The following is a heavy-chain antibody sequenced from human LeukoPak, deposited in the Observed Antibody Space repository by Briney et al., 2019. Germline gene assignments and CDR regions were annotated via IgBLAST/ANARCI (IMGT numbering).Heavy chain of an antibody. J-gene: IGHJ4*02. CDR1: GGSFSGYY. CDR2: INHSGST. Sequence: PSETLSLTCAVYGGSFSGYYWSWLRQPPGKGLEWIGEINHSGSTNYNPSLKSRVTISVDTSKNQFSLKLSSVTAADTAVYYCASARDYDSSGYYGWGQGTLVTVSS. D-gene: IGHD3-22*01. CDR3: ASARDYDSSGYYG. V-gene: IGHV4-34*01.